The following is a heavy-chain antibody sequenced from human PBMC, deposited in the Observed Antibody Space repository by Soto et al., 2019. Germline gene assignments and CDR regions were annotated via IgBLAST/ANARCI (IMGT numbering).Heavy chain of an antibody. CDR3: ARVKQYSSSSVDY. D-gene: IGHD6-6*01. J-gene: IGHJ4*02. V-gene: IGHV3-48*01. Sequence: EVQLVESGGGLVQPGGSLRLSCAASGFTFSSYSMNWVRKAPGKGLEWVSYISSSSSTIYYADSVKGRFTISRDNAKNSLYLQMNSLRAEDTAVYYCARVKQYSSSSVDYWGQGTLVTVSS. CDR2: ISSSSSTI. CDR1: GFTFSSYS.